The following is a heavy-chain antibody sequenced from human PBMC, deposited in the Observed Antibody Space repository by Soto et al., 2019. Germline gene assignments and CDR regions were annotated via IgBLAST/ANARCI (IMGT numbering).Heavy chain of an antibody. J-gene: IGHJ4*02. CDR1: GFTFSSYG. Sequence: PGGSLRLSCAASGFTFSSYGMHCVRQAPGKGLEWVAVISYDGCNNYYAHSVKGRFTISRANSKSTLYLQMNSLRAEDTAVYYCAKDSNEGYPGYWRQGTLVTVSS. D-gene: IGHD1-1*01. V-gene: IGHV3-30*18. CDR2: ISYDGCNN. CDR3: AKDSNEGYPGY.